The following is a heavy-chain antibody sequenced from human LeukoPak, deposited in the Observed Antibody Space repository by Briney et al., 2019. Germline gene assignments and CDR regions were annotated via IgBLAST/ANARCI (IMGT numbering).Heavy chain of an antibody. V-gene: IGHV4-59*01. Sequence: SETLSLTCAVSGGSISSYYWSWIRQPPGKGLEWIGYIYYSGSTNYIPSLKSRVTISVDTSKNQFSLKLSSVTAADTAVYYCARARGYYFDYWGQGILVTVSP. J-gene: IGHJ4*02. CDR2: IYYSGST. CDR1: GGSISSYY. CDR3: ARARGYYFDY.